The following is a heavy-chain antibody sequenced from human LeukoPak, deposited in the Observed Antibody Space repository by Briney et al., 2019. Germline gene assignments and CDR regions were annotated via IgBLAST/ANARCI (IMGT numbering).Heavy chain of an antibody. CDR1: GYSFTSYW. J-gene: IGHJ6*03. CDR3: ATSGGSSFFSYYMDV. V-gene: IGHV5-51*01. D-gene: IGHD2-15*01. CDR2: IYPGDSDT. Sequence: GESLQISCKGSGYSFTSYWIGWVRQMPGKGLEWMGIIYPGDSDTRYSPSFQGQVTISADKSISTAYLQWSSLKASDTAMYYCATSGGSSFFSYYMDVWGKGTTVTVSS.